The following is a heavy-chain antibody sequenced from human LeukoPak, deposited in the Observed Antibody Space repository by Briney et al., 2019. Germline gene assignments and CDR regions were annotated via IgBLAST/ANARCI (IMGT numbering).Heavy chain of an antibody. V-gene: IGHV3-23*01. CDR1: GFTFSSYA. Sequence: GGSLRLSCAASGFTFSSYAMSWVRQAPGKGLEWVSAISGSGGSTYYADSVKGRFTISRDNSKNTLYLQMNSLRAEDTAVYYCARKAYYYDSSGYYYKDYWGQGTLVTVSS. D-gene: IGHD3-22*01. CDR3: ARKAYYYDSSGYYYKDY. J-gene: IGHJ4*02. CDR2: ISGSGGST.